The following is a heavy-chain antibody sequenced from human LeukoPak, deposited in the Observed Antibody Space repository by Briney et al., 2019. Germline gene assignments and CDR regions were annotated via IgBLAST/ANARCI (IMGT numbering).Heavy chain of an antibody. J-gene: IGHJ4*02. CDR2: IYYSGST. V-gene: IGHV4-59*01. D-gene: IGHD2-15*01. Sequence: PETLSLTCTVSGGSISSYYWSWIRQPPGKGLEWIGYIYYSGSTNYNPSLKSRVTISVDTSKNQFSLKLSSVTAADTAVYYCARDSLLGNYFDYWGQGTLVTVSS. CDR1: GGSISSYY. CDR3: ARDSLLGNYFDY.